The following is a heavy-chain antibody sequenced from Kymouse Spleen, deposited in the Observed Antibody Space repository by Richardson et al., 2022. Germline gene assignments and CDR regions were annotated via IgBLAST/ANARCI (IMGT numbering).Heavy chain of an antibody. CDR2: IYSCGST. Sequence: EVQLVESGGGLIQPGGSLRLSCAASGFTVSSNYMSWVRQAPGKGLEWVSVIYSCGSTYYADSVKGRFTISRDNSKNTLYLQMNSLRAEDTAVYYCAREDSGWSYGMDVWGQGTTVTVSS. J-gene: IGHJ6*02. D-gene: IGHD6-19*01. CDR3: AREDSGWSYGMDV. CDR1: GFTVSSNY. V-gene: IGHV3-66*03.